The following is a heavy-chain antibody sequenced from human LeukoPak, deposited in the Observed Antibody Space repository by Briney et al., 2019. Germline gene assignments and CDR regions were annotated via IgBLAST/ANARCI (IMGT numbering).Heavy chain of an antibody. D-gene: IGHD3-9*01. CDR1: GGTFSSYT. J-gene: IGHJ6*04. CDR2: VIPLFGTA. Sequence: GDSVYLSCKASGGTFSSYTSCWGRHQPAERRVWMGGVIPLFGTANYTQKFQSRVTITADKSKSNASMKLSSLTSEDTDVYYCARHSRARYFDLLLYATINFYDCIDVWGKGTTVTVSS. CDR3: ARHSRARYFDLLLYATINFYDCIDV. V-gene: IGHV1-69*06.